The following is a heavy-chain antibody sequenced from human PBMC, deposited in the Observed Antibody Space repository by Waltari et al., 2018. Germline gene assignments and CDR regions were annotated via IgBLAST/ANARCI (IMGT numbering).Heavy chain of an antibody. Sequence: EVQLVESGGGLVQTGGSLRLSSPATGFTLLCYDMHRVRQAPGKGLGWISYINRNGDTVYYADSVRGRFTISRDNAKNSLYLQMNTLRPEDTAIYYCAGWVTYTSDWHGSLAPWGQGTLVTVSS. CDR1: GFTLLCYD. CDR3: AGWVTYTSDWHGSLAP. CDR2: INRNGDTV. D-gene: IGHD6-19*01. V-gene: IGHV3-48*03. J-gene: IGHJ5*02.